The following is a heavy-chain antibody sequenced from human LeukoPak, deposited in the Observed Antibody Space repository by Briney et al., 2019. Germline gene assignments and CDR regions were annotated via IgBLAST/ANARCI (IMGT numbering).Heavy chain of an antibody. CDR1: GVSLSTSGVG. J-gene: IGHJ4*02. CDR3: AHRRYSSSSPAFDY. CDR2: IYWDDDK. V-gene: IGHV2-5*02. Sequence: SGPTLVKPTQTLTLTCTFSGVSLSTSGVGVGWIRQPPGKALEWLALIYWDDDKRYSPSLKSRLTITKATSKNQVVLTMTNMDPADTATYYCAHRRYSSSSPAFDYWGQGTLVTVSS. D-gene: IGHD6-6*01.